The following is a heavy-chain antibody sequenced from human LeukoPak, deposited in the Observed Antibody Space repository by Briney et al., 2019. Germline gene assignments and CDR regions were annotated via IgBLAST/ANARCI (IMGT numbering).Heavy chain of an antibody. D-gene: IGHD3-22*01. V-gene: IGHV3-30*03. J-gene: IGHJ4*02. CDR2: ISSNGGRK. Sequence: GGSLRLSCAASGFTFSNAWMSWVRQAPGKGLEWVALISSNGGRKDYADSVKGRFTIDRDNSENTVYLQMNSLRPDDTAIYFCARQEARDYYYEGLDYWGQGNLVTVSS. CDR1: GFTFSNAW. CDR3: ARQEARDYYYEGLDY.